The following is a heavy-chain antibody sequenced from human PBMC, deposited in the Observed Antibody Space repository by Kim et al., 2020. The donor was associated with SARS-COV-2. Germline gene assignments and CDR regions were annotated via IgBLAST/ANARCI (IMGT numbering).Heavy chain of an antibody. CDR2: IKYDSSEK. Sequence: GGSLRPSCVASGFSISNYWMSWVRLAPGKGLEWVANIKYDSSEKYYIDSIKGRFTISRDNAKNSLYMQMNSLRVEDTAMYYCARDMARSWYRTAEDYWGQGTLVTVSP. V-gene: IGHV3-7*01. CDR3: ARDMARSWYRTAEDY. CDR1: GFSISNYW. D-gene: IGHD6-13*01. J-gene: IGHJ4*02.